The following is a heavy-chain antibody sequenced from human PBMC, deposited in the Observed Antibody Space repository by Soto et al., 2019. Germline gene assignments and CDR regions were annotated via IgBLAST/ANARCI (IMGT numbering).Heavy chain of an antibody. CDR3: ARVELYSSSWYKSPSTDY. J-gene: IGHJ4*02. CDR2: IYYSGST. Sequence: SETLSLTCTVSGGSISSSSYYWGWIGQPPGKGLEWIGSIYYSGSTYYNPSLKSRVTISVDTSKNQFSLKLSSVTAADTAVYYCARVELYSSSWYKSPSTDYWGQGTLVTVSS. D-gene: IGHD6-13*01. V-gene: IGHV4-39*01. CDR1: GGSISSSSYY.